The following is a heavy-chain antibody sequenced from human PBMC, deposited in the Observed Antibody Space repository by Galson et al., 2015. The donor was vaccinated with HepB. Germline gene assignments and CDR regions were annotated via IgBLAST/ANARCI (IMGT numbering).Heavy chain of an antibody. CDR1: GGSISSGGYY. V-gene: IGHV4-31*03. CDR2: IYYSGST. Sequence: LSLTCTVSGGSISSGGYYWSWIRQHPGKGLEWIGYIYYSGSTYYNPSLKSRVTISVDTSKNQFSLKLSSVTAADTAVYYCAKGDNYLGLLGAYYYMDVWGKGTTVTVSS. J-gene: IGHJ6*03. D-gene: IGHD2/OR15-2a*01. CDR3: AKGDNYLGLLGAYYYMDV.